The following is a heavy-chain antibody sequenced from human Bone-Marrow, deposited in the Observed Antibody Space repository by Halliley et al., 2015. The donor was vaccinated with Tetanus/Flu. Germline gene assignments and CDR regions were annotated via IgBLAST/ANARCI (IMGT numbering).Heavy chain of an antibody. V-gene: IGHV3-21*01. D-gene: IGHD2-2*01. CDR3: ASWTSRSLFDY. CDR2: IITISISI. Sequence: WVLSIITISISIFYAGSGKGRSTISRDMALCSLFLQMNSVSAEDTAVYYCASWTSRSLFDYWGQGTLVTVAS. J-gene: IGHJ4*02.